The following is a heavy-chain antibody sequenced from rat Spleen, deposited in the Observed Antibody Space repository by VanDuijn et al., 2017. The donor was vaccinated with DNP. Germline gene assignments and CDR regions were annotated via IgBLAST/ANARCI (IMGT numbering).Heavy chain of an antibody. J-gene: IGHJ4*01. Sequence: EVLLVESDGGLVQPGRSLKLSCAVSRITFSDHNMAWVRQAPAKGLEWVATISYNGGTPYYRDSVKGRFTISRDNAQSTLYLQMDSLRSEDTATYYCARHRTIMPYYYSMDAWGQGASVTVSS. D-gene: IGHD1-12*01. V-gene: IGHV5-7*01. CDR1: RITFSDHN. CDR3: ARHRTIMPYYYSMDA. CDR2: ISYNGGTP.